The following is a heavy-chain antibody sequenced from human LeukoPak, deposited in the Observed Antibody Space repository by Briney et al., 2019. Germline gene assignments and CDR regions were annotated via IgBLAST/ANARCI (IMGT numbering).Heavy chain of an antibody. CDR1: GFTFSSYS. CDR2: ISSGSSYI. CDR3: ARASDSSGYYSYFDH. Sequence: GGSLRLSCAASGFTFSSYSMNWVRQAPGKGLEWVSSISSGSSYIYYADSVKGRFTISGDNAKNSLYLRMNSLRAEDTAVYYCARASDSSGYYSYFDHWGQGTLVTVSS. D-gene: IGHD3-22*01. J-gene: IGHJ1*01. V-gene: IGHV3-21*01.